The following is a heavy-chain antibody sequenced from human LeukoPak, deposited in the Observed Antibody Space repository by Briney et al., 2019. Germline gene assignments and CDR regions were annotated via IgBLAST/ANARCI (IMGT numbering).Heavy chain of an antibody. Sequence: GGSLRLSCAASGFTFSSYAMSWVRQARGKGLEWVSAVSGSGGSTYYADSVKGRFTISRDNSKNTLYLQMNSLRAEDTAVYYCARDSQDSVTISGADYWGQGTLVTVSS. J-gene: IGHJ4*02. CDR1: GFTFSSYA. D-gene: IGHD5/OR15-5a*01. CDR2: VSGSGGST. CDR3: ARDSQDSVTISGADY. V-gene: IGHV3-23*01.